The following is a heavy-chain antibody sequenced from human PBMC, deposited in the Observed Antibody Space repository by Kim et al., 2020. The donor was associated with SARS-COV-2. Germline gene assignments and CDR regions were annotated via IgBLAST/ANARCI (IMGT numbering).Heavy chain of an antibody. CDR3: ARVRSARRLLDYYYMDV. Sequence: ASVKVSCKASGYTFTSYDINWVRQATGQGLEWMGWMNPNSGNTGYAQKFQGRVTMTRNTSISTAYMELSSLRSEDTAVSYCARVRSARRLLDYYYMDVWGKGTTVTVSS. J-gene: IGHJ6*03. D-gene: IGHD6-6*01. CDR1: GYTFTSYD. V-gene: IGHV1-8*01. CDR2: MNPNSGNT.